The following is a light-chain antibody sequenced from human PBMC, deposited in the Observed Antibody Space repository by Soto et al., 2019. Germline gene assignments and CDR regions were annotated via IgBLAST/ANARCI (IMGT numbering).Light chain of an antibody. J-gene: IGKJ1*01. CDR3: QQYSSQT. Sequence: EIVMTQSPATLSVSPGERATLSCRASQSVSSNLAWYQQKPGQAPRLLIYGASTRATGIPARFSGSGSGTEFTLTISRLQSEDFAVYFCQQYSSQTFGQGTKVDIK. CDR1: QSVSSN. CDR2: GAS. V-gene: IGKV3-15*01.